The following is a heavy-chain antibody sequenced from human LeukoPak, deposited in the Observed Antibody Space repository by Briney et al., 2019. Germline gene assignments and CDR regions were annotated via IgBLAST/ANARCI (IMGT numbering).Heavy chain of an antibody. D-gene: IGHD3-10*01. Sequence: ASVKVSCKASGYTFTSYGISWVRQAPGQGLEWMGWISAYNGNTNYAQKLQGRVTMTTDTSTSTAYMELRSLRSDDTAVYYCARVRLVWFGEFIPYWFDPWGQGTQVTVSS. CDR3: ARVRLVWFGEFIPYWFDP. J-gene: IGHJ5*02. V-gene: IGHV1-18*01. CDR2: ISAYNGNT. CDR1: GYTFTSYG.